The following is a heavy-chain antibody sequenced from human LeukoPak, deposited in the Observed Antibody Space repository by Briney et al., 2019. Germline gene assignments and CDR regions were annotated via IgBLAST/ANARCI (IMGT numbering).Heavy chain of an antibody. CDR1: GGSISSPSYY. CDR2: IYYSGTT. D-gene: IGHD3-9*01. V-gene: IGHV4-39*01. Sequence: PSETLSLTCTVSGGSISSPSYYWRWIRQSPGKGLQWIGSIYYSGTTQDNPSLMSRVPLSVDTSKNQFSLKLTSVTAPDTAVSCCVRHYYDILTGYSDLFDIWGPGTKVIVSS. CDR3: VRHYYDILTGYSDLFDI. J-gene: IGHJ3*02.